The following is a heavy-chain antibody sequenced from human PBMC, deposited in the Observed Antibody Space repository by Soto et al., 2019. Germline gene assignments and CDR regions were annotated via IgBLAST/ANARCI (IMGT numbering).Heavy chain of an antibody. CDR3: ARSMGYCSSTSCYHSQYYYYGMDV. Sequence: SETLSLTCTVSGGSISSYYWSWIRQPPGKGLEWIGYIYYSGSTNYNPSLKSRVTISVDTSKNQSSLKLSSVTAADTAVYYCARSMGYCSSTSCYHSQYYYYGMDVWGQGTTVTVSS. CDR2: IYYSGST. J-gene: IGHJ6*02. D-gene: IGHD2-2*01. CDR1: GGSISSYY. V-gene: IGHV4-59*01.